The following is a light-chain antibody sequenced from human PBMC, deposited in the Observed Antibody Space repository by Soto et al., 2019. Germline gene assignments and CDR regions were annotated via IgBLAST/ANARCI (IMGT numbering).Light chain of an antibody. Sequence: EIVLTQYPGTLSLSPGERATLSCRASQSVSSSYLAWYQQKPGQAPRLLIYGASSRATGIPDRFSGSGSGTAFTLTISRLEPEDVAVYYCQQYGSSQSFGQGTKVEIK. V-gene: IGKV3-20*01. CDR1: QSVSSSY. CDR3: QQYGSSQS. CDR2: GAS. J-gene: IGKJ1*01.